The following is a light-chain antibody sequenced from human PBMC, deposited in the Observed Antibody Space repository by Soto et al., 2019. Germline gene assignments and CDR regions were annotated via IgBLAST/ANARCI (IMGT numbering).Light chain of an antibody. CDR2: DAS. V-gene: IGKV1-33*01. CDR1: QSVSTR. J-gene: IGKJ4*01. CDR3: QQYDNLPLT. Sequence: DIQMTQTPSSLSASVGDIVNTTCRASQSVSTRLAWYQQKPGKAPKLMIYDASNLETGVPSRFSGSGSGTDFTFTISSLQPEDIATYYCQQYDNLPLTLGGGTKVDIK.